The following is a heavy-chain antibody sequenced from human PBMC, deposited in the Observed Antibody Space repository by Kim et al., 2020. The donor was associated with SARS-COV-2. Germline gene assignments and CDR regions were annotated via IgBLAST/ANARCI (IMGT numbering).Heavy chain of an antibody. J-gene: IGHJ6*02. Sequence: GGSLRLSCAASGFTFSSYGMHWVRQAPGKGLEWVAVIWYDGSNKYYADSVKGRFTISRDNSKNTLYLQMNSLRAEDTAVYYCARDRRYCSSTSRYDCLYYGMDVWGQGTTVTVSS. CDR3: ARDRRYCSSTSRYDCLYYGMDV. CDR1: GFTFSSYG. CDR2: IWYDGSNK. D-gene: IGHD2-2*01. V-gene: IGHV3-33*01.